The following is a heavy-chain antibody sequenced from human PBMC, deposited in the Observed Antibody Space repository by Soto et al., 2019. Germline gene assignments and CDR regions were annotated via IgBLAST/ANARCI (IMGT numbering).Heavy chain of an antibody. CDR3: AREGPVLAVHY. J-gene: IGHJ4*02. CDR1: GFTFSSYA. V-gene: IGHV3-64*01. CDR2: ISSNGGST. Sequence: EVQLVESGGGLVQPGGSLRLSCAASGFTFSSYAMHWVRQAPGKGLEYVSAISSNGGSTYYANSVKGRFTISRDNSKNTLYLQMGSLRAEDMALYYCAREGPVLAVHYWGQGTLVTVSS. D-gene: IGHD2-8*01.